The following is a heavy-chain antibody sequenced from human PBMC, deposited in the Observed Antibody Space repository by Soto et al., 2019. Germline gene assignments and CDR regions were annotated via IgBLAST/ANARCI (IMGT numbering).Heavy chain of an antibody. V-gene: IGHV3-9*01. J-gene: IGHJ3*02. CDR3: AKGPIVATIDDAFDI. CDR2: ISWNSGSI. CDR1: GFTFDYYA. Sequence: PGGSLRLSCAASGFTFDYYAMHWVRQAPGKGLEWVSGISWNSGSIGYADSVKGRFTISRDNAKNSLYLQMNSLRAEDTALYYCAKGPIVATIDDAFDIWGQGTMVTVS. D-gene: IGHD5-12*01.